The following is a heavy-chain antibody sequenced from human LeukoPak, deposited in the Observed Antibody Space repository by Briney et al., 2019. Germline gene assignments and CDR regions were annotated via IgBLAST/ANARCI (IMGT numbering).Heavy chain of an antibody. Sequence: ASVKVSCEASGYTFTSYGISWVRQAPGQGLEWMGWISAYNGNTNYAQKLQGRVTMTTDTSTSTAYMELRSLRSDDTAVYYCARAFPIAVAGTGFYYFDYWGQGTLVTVSS. CDR2: ISAYNGNT. D-gene: IGHD6-19*01. CDR1: GYTFTSYG. V-gene: IGHV1-18*01. CDR3: ARAFPIAVAGTGFYYFDY. J-gene: IGHJ4*02.